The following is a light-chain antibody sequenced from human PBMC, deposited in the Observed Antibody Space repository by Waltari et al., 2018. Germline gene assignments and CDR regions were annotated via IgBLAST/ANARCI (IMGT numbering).Light chain of an antibody. CDR2: KAS. V-gene: IGKV1-5*03. CDR3: LQYNGEPRT. CDR1: QNINTW. Sequence: DIQMTQSPSTLSVTVGDRVTITCRASQNINTWLAWHQQKPGRAPKLLIYKASNLESGVPSRFSGSGSGTEFTLTISSLQPDDFATYYCLQYNGEPRTFGQGTKVEVK. J-gene: IGKJ1*01.